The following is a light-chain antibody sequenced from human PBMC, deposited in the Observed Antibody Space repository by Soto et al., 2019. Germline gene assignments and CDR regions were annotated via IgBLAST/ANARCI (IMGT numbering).Light chain of an antibody. CDR1: SFNIGAGYD. CDR3: QSYDSSLSGSV. V-gene: IGLV1-40*01. CDR2: GNN. J-gene: IGLJ3*02. Sequence: QSVLTQPPSVSGAPGQGVTISCTGSSFNIGAGYDVHWYQQLPGTAPKLLIYGNNNRPSGVPDRFSGSKSDTSASLAITGLQAEDEADYYCQSYDSSLSGSVFGGGTKVTVL.